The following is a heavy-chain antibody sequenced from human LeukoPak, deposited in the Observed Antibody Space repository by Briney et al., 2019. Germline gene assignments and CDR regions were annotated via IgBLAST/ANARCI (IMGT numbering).Heavy chain of an antibody. CDR1: GGSFSGYY. J-gene: IGHJ4*02. V-gene: IGHV4-34*01. D-gene: IGHD6-19*01. Sequence: SSETLSLTCAVYGGSFSGYYWSWIRQPPGKGLEWIGEINHSGSTNYNPSLKSRVTISVDTSKNQFSLKLSSVTAADTAVYYCARDILSWAGLDYWGQGTLVTVSS. CDR3: ARDILSWAGLDY. CDR2: INHSGST.